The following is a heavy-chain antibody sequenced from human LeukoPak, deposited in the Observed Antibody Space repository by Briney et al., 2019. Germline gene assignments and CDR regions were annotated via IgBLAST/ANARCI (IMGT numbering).Heavy chain of an antibody. D-gene: IGHD4-17*01. CDR3: ARETYGDYAPNRNYYYYYYMDV. Sequence: ASEKVSCNASVYTFTSHDMKWVRQPPGQGLEWMGCINTNTGNTTYAQGFTERFVFSWDTSVSTAYRQIRSLKAEVTAVFYCARETYGDYAPNRNYYYYYYMDVWGKGTTVTVSS. V-gene: IGHV7-4-1*02. CDR1: VYTFTSHD. J-gene: IGHJ6*03. CDR2: INTNTGNT.